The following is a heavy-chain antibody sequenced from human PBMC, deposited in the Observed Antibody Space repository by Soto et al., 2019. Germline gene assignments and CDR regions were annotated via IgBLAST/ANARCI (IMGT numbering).Heavy chain of an antibody. CDR1: GYTFTGYY. CDR2: INPNSGGT. CDR3: ARGWHSSGWPHDAFDI. D-gene: IGHD6-19*01. Sequence: QVQLVQSGAEVKKPGASVKVSCKASGYTFTGYYMHWVRQAPGQGLEWMGWINPNSGGTNYAQKFQGRVTMTSDTSISTAYMELSRLRSDDTAVYYCARGWHSSGWPHDAFDIWGQGTMVTVSS. V-gene: IGHV1-2*02. J-gene: IGHJ3*02.